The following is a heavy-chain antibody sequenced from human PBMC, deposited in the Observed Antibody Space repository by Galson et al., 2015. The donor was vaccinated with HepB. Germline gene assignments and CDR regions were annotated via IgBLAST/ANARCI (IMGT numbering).Heavy chain of an antibody. CDR2: ISSSSSYI. D-gene: IGHD6-25*01. V-gene: IGHV3-21*01. CDR1: GFTFSRYA. CDR3: ARDPGGEYFDY. J-gene: IGHJ4*02. Sequence: SLRLSCAASGFTFSRYAIDWVRQAPGKGLEWVACISSSSSYIYYADSVKGRFTISRDNAKNSLYLQMNSLRAEDTAVYYCARDPGGEYFDYWGQGNLVTVSS.